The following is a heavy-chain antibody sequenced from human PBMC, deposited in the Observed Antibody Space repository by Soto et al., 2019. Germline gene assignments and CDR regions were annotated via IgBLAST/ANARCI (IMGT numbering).Heavy chain of an antibody. Sequence: SETLSLTCAVYGGSFSGYYWSWIRQPPGKGLEWIGEINHSGSTNYNPSLKSRVTISVDTSKNQFSLKLSSVTAADTAVYYCARGGGYRRAAAGHFDYWGQGTLVTVSS. V-gene: IGHV4-34*01. J-gene: IGHJ4*02. CDR3: ARGGGYRRAAAGHFDY. CDR1: GGSFSGYY. CDR2: INHSGST. D-gene: IGHD6-13*01.